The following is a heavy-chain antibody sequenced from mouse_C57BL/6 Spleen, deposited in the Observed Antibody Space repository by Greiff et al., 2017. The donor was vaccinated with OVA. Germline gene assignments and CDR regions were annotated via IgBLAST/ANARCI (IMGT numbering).Heavy chain of an antibody. CDR3: AKVRDGYYEYYYDG. CDR2: ISYDGSN. CDR1: GYSITSGYY. D-gene: IGHD2-3*01. Sequence: EVQLQESGPGLVKPSQSLSLTCSVTGYSITSGYYWNWIRQFPGNKLEWMGYISYDGSNNYNPSLKNRISITRDTSKNQFFLKLNAVTTEDTATYYCAKVRDGYYEYYYDGRGNAPTLT. J-gene: IGHJ2*01. V-gene: IGHV3-6*01.